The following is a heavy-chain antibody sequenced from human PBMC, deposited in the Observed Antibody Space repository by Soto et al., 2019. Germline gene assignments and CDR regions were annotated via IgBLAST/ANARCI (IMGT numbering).Heavy chain of an antibody. D-gene: IGHD5-18*01. Sequence: QVQLVQSGAEVKTPGSSVKVSCKASGGTFSSYAISCVRQAPGQGLEWMGGIIPIFVTANYAQKFQGRVTITEDKSTSTAYMELSRLRSEDTAVYYCASGATGGYSYGYFDYWGQGTLVTVSS. CDR3: ASGATGGYSYGYFDY. J-gene: IGHJ4*02. CDR1: GGTFSSYA. CDR2: IIPIFVTA. V-gene: IGHV1-69*06.